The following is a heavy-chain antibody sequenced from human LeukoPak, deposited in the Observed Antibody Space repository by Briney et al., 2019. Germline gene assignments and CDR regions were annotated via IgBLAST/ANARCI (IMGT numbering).Heavy chain of an antibody. D-gene: IGHD3-16*02. J-gene: IGHJ6*04. V-gene: IGHV3-53*01. CDR1: GFTVSSNY. CDR3: AKSYLSYYGMDL. Sequence: GSLRLSCAASGFTVSSNYMSWVRQAPGKGLEWVSIYSGGSTYYADSVKGRFTISRDNSKNTLYLQMNSLRAEDTATYYCAKSYLSYYGMDLWGKGTTVTVSS. CDR2: YSGGST.